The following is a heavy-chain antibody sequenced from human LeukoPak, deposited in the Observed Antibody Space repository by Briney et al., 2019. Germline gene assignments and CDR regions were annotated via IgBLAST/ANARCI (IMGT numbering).Heavy chain of an antibody. CDR1: GFTFSSYG. Sequence: PGGSLRLSCAASGFTFSSYGMHWVRQAPGKGLEWVAFIRYDGSNKYYADSVKGRFTISRDNSKNTLYLQMNSLRAEDTAVYYCARDLGYGSGSYGDYWGQGTLVTVSS. CDR2: IRYDGSNK. CDR3: ARDLGYGSGSYGDY. D-gene: IGHD3-10*01. J-gene: IGHJ4*02. V-gene: IGHV3-30*02.